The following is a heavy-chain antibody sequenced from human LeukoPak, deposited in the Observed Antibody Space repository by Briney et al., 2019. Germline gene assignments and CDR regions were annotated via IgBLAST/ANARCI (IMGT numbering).Heavy chain of an antibody. J-gene: IGHJ4*02. Sequence: GASVKVSCKASGYTFTSYGISWVRQAPGQGLEWMGWISAYNGNTNYAQKLQGRVTMTADTSTSTAYMELRSLRSDDTAVYYCARDIYYYDSSCYYFPGGSDYWGQGTLVTVSS. CDR1: GYTFTSYG. CDR3: ARDIYYYDSSCYYFPGGSDY. CDR2: ISAYNGNT. D-gene: IGHD3-22*01. V-gene: IGHV1-18*01.